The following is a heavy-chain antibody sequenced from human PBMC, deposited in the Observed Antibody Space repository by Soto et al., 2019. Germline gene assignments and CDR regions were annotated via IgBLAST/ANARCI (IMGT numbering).Heavy chain of an antibody. J-gene: IGHJ5*02. Sequence: GGSLRLSCAASGFTFSSYEMNWVRQAPGKGLEWVSYISSSGSTIYYADSVKGRFTISRDNAKNSLYLQMNSLRAEDTAVYYCARGRWLVMGYWFDPWGQGTLVTVSS. V-gene: IGHV3-48*03. CDR1: GFTFSSYE. CDR2: ISSSGSTI. D-gene: IGHD6-19*01. CDR3: ARGRWLVMGYWFDP.